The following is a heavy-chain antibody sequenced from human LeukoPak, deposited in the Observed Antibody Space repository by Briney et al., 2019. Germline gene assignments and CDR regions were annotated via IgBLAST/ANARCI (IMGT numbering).Heavy chain of an antibody. J-gene: IGHJ4*02. CDR2: ISSSSSSYI. Sequence: GGSLRLSCAASGFTFSNYEMNWVRQAPGKGLEWVSSISSSSSSYIYYADSVKGRFTISRDNAKNSLYLQMNSLRAEDTAVYYCARDRGYSYGRGIDYWGQGTLVTVSS. CDR3: ARDRGYSYGRGIDY. CDR1: GFTFSNYE. V-gene: IGHV3-21*01. D-gene: IGHD5-18*01.